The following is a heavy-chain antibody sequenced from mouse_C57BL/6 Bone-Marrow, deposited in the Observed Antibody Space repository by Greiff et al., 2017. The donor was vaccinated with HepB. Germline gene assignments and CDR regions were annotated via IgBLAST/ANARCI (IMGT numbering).Heavy chain of an antibody. CDR2: ISSGSSTI. J-gene: IGHJ1*03. Sequence: EVKVVESGGGLVKPGGSLKLSCAASGFTFSDYGMHWVRQAPEKGLEWVAYISSGSSTIYYADTVKGRFTISRDNDKNTLFLQMTSLRSEDTAMYYCASGYFDVWGTGTTVTVSS. CDR3: ASGYFDV. CDR1: GFTFSDYG. V-gene: IGHV5-17*01.